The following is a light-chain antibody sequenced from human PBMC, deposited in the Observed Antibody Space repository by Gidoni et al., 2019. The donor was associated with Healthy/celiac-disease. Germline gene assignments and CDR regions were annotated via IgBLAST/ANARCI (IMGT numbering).Light chain of an antibody. CDR1: QSVSSY. CDR2: DAS. CDR3: QQRSNWPALT. Sequence: EIEWTQSPATLSLSPGERATLSCRASQSVSSYLAWYQQKPGQAPRLLIYDASNRAPGIPARFSGSGSGTDFTLTISSLEPEDFAVYYCQQRSNWPALTFGGGTKVEIK. V-gene: IGKV3-11*01. J-gene: IGKJ4*01.